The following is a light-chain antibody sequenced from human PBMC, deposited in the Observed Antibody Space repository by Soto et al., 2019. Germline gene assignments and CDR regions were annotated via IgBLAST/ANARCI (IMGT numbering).Light chain of an antibody. CDR3: QQYQSYPLT. Sequence: DIQMTQSPSTLSASVGDRVTITCRASQTISNLLAWYQQKPGRAPTPLIYKASTLESGIPARFSGRGSGTEFRLTIRSMQPDDFATYYCQQYQSYPLTFGQGTRPEIK. J-gene: IGKJ5*01. V-gene: IGKV1-5*03. CDR2: KAS. CDR1: QTISNL.